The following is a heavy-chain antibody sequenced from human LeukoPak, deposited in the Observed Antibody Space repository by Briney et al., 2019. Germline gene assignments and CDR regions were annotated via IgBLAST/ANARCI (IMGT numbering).Heavy chain of an antibody. CDR2: IYYSGST. V-gene: IGHV4-59*01. CDR1: DDSISSYY. J-gene: IGHJ5*02. CDR3: ARGRSSSWEGWFDP. Sequence: SETLSLTCTVSDDSISSYYWSWIRQPPGKGLEWIGYIYYSGSTNYNPSPKSRVTISVDTSNNQFSLKLSSVTAADTAVYYCARGRSSSWEGWFDPWGQGTLVTVSS. D-gene: IGHD6-13*01.